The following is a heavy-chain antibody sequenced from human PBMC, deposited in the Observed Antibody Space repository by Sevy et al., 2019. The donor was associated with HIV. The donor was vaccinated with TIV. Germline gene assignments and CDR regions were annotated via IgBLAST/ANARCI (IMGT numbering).Heavy chain of an antibody. D-gene: IGHD5-18*01. CDR3: ARSVGYSYGRVCQWPSDY. CDR1: GFTFSSYA. Sequence: GGSLSLSCAASGFTFSSYAMHWVRQAPGKGLEWVAVISYDGSNKYYADSVKGRFTISRDNSKNTLYLQMNSLRAEDTAVYYCARSVGYSYGRVCQWPSDYWGQGTLVTVSS. J-gene: IGHJ4*02. CDR2: ISYDGSNK. V-gene: IGHV3-30-3*01.